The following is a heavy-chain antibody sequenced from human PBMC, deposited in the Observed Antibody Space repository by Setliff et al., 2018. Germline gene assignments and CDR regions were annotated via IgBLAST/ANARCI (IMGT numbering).Heavy chain of an antibody. D-gene: IGHD3-3*01. V-gene: IGHV3-30*02. CDR3: TRDEMETFRY. CDR1: GFVFGTYG. Sequence: PGESLKISCAASGFVFGTYGMHWVRQAPGKGLDWVASVRFDGSYKVYADSVKGRFTVSRDNDRSTMYLQMHSLRVDDTAVYYCTRDEMETFRYWGQGTLVTVSS. J-gene: IGHJ4*02. CDR2: VRFDGSYK.